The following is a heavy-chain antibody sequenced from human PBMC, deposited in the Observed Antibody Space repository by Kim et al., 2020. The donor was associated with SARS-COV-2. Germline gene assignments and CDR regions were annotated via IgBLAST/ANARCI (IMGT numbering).Heavy chain of an antibody. CDR2: IIPIFGTA. J-gene: IGHJ6*02. CDR3: ARGSLVGAPRDYYYGMDV. V-gene: IGHV1-69*13. Sequence: SVKVSCKASGGTFSSYAISWVRQAPGQGLEWMGGIIPIFGTANYAQKFQGRVTITADESTSTAYMELSSLRSEDTAVYYCARGSLVGAPRDYYYGMDVWGQGTTVTVSS. CDR1: GGTFSSYA. D-gene: IGHD1-26*01.